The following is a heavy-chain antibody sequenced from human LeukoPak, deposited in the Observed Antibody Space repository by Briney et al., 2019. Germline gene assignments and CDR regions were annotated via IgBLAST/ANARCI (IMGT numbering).Heavy chain of an antibody. Sequence: PGGSLRLSCAASGFTFSSYWMHWVRQAPGKGLVWVSRINSDGSSTSYADSVKGRFTISRDNAKNTLYLQMNSLRVEDTAVYYCARGRRGSDGDYGGYWGQGTLVTVSS. D-gene: IGHD4-17*01. V-gene: IGHV3-74*01. CDR2: INSDGSST. J-gene: IGHJ4*02. CDR1: GFTFSSYW. CDR3: ARGRRGSDGDYGGY.